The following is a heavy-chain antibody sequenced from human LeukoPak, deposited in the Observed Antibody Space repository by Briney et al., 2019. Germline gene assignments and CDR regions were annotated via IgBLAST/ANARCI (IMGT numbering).Heavy chain of an antibody. CDR1: GYTFTSYG. V-gene: IGHV1-18*01. J-gene: IGHJ4*02. D-gene: IGHD3-22*01. Sequence: ASVKVSCKASGYTFTSYGISWVRQAPGQGLEWMGWISAYNGNTNYAQKLHGRVTMTTDSSTSTAYMELRSLRSDDTAVYYCARNNLYYDSFPDHWGQGTLVTVSS. CDR2: ISAYNGNT. CDR3: ARNNLYYDSFPDH.